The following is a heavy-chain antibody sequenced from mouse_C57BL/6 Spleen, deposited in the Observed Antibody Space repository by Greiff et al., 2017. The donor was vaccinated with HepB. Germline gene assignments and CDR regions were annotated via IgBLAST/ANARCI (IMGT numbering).Heavy chain of an antibody. CDR2: IYPRSGNT. CDR1: GYTFTSYG. J-gene: IGHJ4*01. Sequence: VQLVESGAELARPGASVKLSCKASGYTFTSYGISWVKQRTGQGLEWIGEIYPRSGNTYYNEKFKGKATLTADKSSSTAYMELRSLTSEDSAVYCCARRVYYGSSNYYAMDYWGQGTSVTVSS. V-gene: IGHV1-81*01. CDR3: ARRVYYGSSNYYAMDY. D-gene: IGHD1-1*01.